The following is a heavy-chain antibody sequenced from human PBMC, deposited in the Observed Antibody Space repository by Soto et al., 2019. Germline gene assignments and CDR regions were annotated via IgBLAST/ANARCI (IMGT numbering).Heavy chain of an antibody. Sequence: GGSLSLSCAASGFTFSSYSMNWVRQAPGKGLEWVSSISSSSSYIYYADSVKGRFTISRDNAKNSLYLQMNSLRAEDTAVYYCARGDEWIQLCPTYYCGMDVWGRGTTVTVSS. CDR2: ISSSSSYI. V-gene: IGHV3-21*01. J-gene: IGHJ6*02. D-gene: IGHD5-18*01. CDR3: ARGDEWIQLCPTYYCGMDV. CDR1: GFTFSSYS.